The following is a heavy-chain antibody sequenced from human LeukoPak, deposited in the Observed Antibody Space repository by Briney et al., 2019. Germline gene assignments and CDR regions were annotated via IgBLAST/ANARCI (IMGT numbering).Heavy chain of an antibody. CDR1: GFTFSSYA. J-gene: IGHJ3*02. Sequence: GGSLRLSCAASGFTFSSYAMSWVRQAPGRGLEWVANIKQDGSEKYYVDSVKGRFTISRDNAKNSLYLQMNSLRAEDTAVYYCAREGFSYADAFDIWGQGTMVTVSS. D-gene: IGHD3-16*01. CDR2: IKQDGSEK. V-gene: IGHV3-7*01. CDR3: AREGFSYADAFDI.